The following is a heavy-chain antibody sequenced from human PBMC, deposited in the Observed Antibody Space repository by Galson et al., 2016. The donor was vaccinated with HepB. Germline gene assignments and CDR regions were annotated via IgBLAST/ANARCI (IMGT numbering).Heavy chain of an antibody. CDR3: ARTVVGSYEFMRLDLY. CDR1: GFNFSSYA. V-gene: IGHV3-30-3*01. Sequence: SLRLSCAASGFNFSSYAMYWVRQAPGKGLEWLAVIRTDGNNKYYEESVKGRFTISRDNSKNTLFLHMNSLRTEDTALNYCARTVVGSYEFMRLDLYWGHGTLVTVSS. D-gene: IGHD1-26*01. J-gene: IGHJ2*01. CDR2: IRTDGNNK.